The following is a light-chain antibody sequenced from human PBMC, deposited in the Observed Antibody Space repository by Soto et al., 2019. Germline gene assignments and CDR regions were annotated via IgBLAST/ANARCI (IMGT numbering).Light chain of an antibody. Sequence: DIQMTQSPSTLSASVGDRVTITCRASQSISSWLAWYQQKPGKAPKLLIYDASSLESGVPSRFSGSVSGTEFTLTISSLQPDDFATYYCQQYNGMYTFGQGTKLEIK. V-gene: IGKV1-5*01. CDR2: DAS. CDR3: QQYNGMYT. J-gene: IGKJ2*01. CDR1: QSISSW.